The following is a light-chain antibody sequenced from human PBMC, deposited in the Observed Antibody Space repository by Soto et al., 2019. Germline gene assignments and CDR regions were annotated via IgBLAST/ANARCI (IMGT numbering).Light chain of an antibody. J-gene: IGKJ1*01. CDR1: QSISNN. Sequence: EIVMAQSPATLSVSPGERVTLSCRASQSISNNLAWYQQKPGQAPRLLIYGASTRATGIPARFRGSGSGTEFTLTVSSLQSESFAVYSCQQYNEWPRTFGKGTKV. CDR3: QQYNEWPRT. V-gene: IGKV3-15*01. CDR2: GAS.